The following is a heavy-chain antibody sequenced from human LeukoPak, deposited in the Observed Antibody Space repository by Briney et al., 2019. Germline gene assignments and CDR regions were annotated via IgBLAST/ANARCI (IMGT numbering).Heavy chain of an antibody. Sequence: GASVKVSCKASGYSFTSYYIHWVRQAPGQGLEWMGIINPSGGRTSYAQKFQGRVTMTTDTSTSTAYMELRSLRSDDTAVYYCARGPYYDSREELDAFDIWGQGTMVTVSS. CDR2: INPSGGRT. CDR1: GYSFTSYY. J-gene: IGHJ3*02. D-gene: IGHD3-22*01. V-gene: IGHV1-46*01. CDR3: ARGPYYDSREELDAFDI.